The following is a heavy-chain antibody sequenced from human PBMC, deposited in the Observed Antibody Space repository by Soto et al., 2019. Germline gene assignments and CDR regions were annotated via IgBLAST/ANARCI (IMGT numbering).Heavy chain of an antibody. CDR3: ARGGGNYPDRLAYGMDV. J-gene: IGHJ6*02. D-gene: IGHD1-26*01. CDR2: IFYTGST. CDR1: GGSILSYY. V-gene: IGHV4-59*01. Sequence: PSETLSLTCSVSGGSILSYYWSWIRQPPGKGLEWIGYIFYTGSTNYNPSLKSRVTISVHTSKNQFSLRLSSVTAADTAVYYCARGGGNYPDRLAYGMDVWGQGTTVTSP.